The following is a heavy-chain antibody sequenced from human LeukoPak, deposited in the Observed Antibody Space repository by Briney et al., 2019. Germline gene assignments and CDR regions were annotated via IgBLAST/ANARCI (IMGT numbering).Heavy chain of an antibody. Sequence: GGSLRLSCEASGFTFNNYVMTWVRQAPGKGLEWVSSISASAAMTYYADSVKGRLTVSRDSSNNRLYLQMSGLTAADTAVYYCAKDRSIGTYYTFDHWGQGTLVTVSS. V-gene: IGHV3-23*01. J-gene: IGHJ4*02. CDR1: GFTFNNYV. CDR3: AKDRSIGTYYTFDH. D-gene: IGHD1-26*01. CDR2: ISASAAMT.